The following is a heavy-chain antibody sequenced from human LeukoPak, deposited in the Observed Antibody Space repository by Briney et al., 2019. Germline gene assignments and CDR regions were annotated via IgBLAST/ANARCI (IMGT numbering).Heavy chain of an antibody. CDR1: GFTFDDYG. D-gene: IGHD3-3*01. Sequence: GGSLRLSCAASGFTFDDYGMSWVRQAPGKGLEWVSGINWNGGSTGYADSVKGRFTISRDNAKNSLYLQMNSLRAEDTALYYCARAGYGFWSGYPSSGWFDPWGQGTLVTVSS. CDR2: INWNGGST. V-gene: IGHV3-20*04. J-gene: IGHJ5*02. CDR3: ARAGYGFWSGYPSSGWFDP.